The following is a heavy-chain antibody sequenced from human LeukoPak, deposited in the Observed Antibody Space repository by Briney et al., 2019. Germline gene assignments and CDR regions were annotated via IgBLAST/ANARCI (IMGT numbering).Heavy chain of an antibody. CDR2: INPTTGSA. D-gene: IGHD5-24*01. CDR3: ARGSLEMSTIVYLVY. Sequence: ASVKVSFKASGYTFTDYYLHWVRQAPGQGLEWMGWINPTTGSAGFAQKFQGRVTMTRDSSISTAYMELSRLTSDDTAVFYCARGSLEMSTIVYLVYWGQGTLVTVSS. V-gene: IGHV1-2*02. J-gene: IGHJ4*02. CDR1: GYTFTDYY.